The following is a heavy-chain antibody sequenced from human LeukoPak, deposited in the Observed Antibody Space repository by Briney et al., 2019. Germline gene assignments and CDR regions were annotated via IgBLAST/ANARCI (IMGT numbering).Heavy chain of an antibody. V-gene: IGHV5-51*01. CDR2: IYPGDSDT. J-gene: IGHJ4*02. CDR3: ARSYGSGIYPDFDY. CDR1: GYSFPNYW. D-gene: IGHD3-10*01. Sequence: GESLKISCKGSGYSFPNYWIAWVRQMPGKGLEWMGIIYPGDSDTRYRPSFQGQVTFSADKSISTAYLQWSSLKASDTAMYYCARSYGSGIYPDFDYWGQGTLVTVSS.